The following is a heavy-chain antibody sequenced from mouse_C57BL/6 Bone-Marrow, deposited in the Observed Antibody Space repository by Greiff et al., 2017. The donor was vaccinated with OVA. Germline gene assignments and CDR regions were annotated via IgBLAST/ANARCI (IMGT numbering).Heavy chain of an antibody. CDR1: GYTFTNYW. D-gene: IGHD1-1*01. CDR3: ATYYYGSGAMDY. V-gene: IGHV1-63*01. CDR2: IYPGGGYT. J-gene: IGHJ4*01. Sequence: VKLVESGAELVRPGTSVKMSCKASGYTFTNYWIGWAKQRPGHGLEWIGDIYPGGGYTNYNEKFKGKATLTADKSSSTAYMQFSSLTSEDSAIYYCATYYYGSGAMDYWGQGTSVTVSS.